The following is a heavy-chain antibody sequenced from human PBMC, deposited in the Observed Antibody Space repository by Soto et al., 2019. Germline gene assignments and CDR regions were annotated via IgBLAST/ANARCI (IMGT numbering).Heavy chain of an antibody. Sequence: GGSLRLSCAASGFTFSSYAMSWVRQAPGKGLEWVSAISGSGSTFYADSVKGRFTISRDNSKNTLYLQMDSLRAEDTAVYYCAKEKDYDYVWGSYRYTSDYWGQGTLVTVSS. D-gene: IGHD3-16*02. V-gene: IGHV3-23*01. CDR3: AKEKDYDYVWGSYRYTSDY. CDR1: GFTFSSYA. CDR2: ISGSGST. J-gene: IGHJ4*02.